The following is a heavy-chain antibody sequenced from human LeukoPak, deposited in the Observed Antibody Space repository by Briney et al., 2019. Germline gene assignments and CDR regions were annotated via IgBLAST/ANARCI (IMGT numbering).Heavy chain of an antibody. J-gene: IGHJ6*02. V-gene: IGHV1-18*01. Sequence: ASVKVSCKASGYTFTSYGISWVRQAPGQGLEWMGWISAYNGNTIYAQKLQGRVTMTTDTSTSTAYMELRSLRSDDTAVYYCARNGYDSSGVGSYYYYGMDVWGQGTTVTVSS. D-gene: IGHD3-22*01. CDR3: ARNGYDSSGVGSYYYYGMDV. CDR1: GYTFTSYG. CDR2: ISAYNGNT.